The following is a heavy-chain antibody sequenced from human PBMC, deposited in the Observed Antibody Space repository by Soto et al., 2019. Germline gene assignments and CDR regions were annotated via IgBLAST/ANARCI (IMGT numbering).Heavy chain of an antibody. Sequence: ASVKVSCKASGYTFTSYDINWVRQATGQGLEWMGWMNPNSGNTGYAQKFQGRVTMTRNTSISTAHMELSSLRSEDTAVYYCASRALTGTTGASNGMDVWGQGTTVTVSS. D-gene: IGHD1-20*01. J-gene: IGHJ6*02. CDR3: ASRALTGTTGASNGMDV. V-gene: IGHV1-8*01. CDR1: GYTFTSYD. CDR2: MNPNSGNT.